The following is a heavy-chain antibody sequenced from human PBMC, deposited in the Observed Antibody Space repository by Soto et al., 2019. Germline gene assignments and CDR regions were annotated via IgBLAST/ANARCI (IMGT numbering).Heavy chain of an antibody. J-gene: IGHJ5*02. Sequence: SETLSLTCTVSGGSISSYYWSWIRQPPGKGLEYIGYIYYSGSTNYNPSLKSRVTISVDTSKKQLSLKLSSVTAADTAVYYCARSLYSGSYTNWFDPWGQGTLVTVSS. CDR3: ARSLYSGSYTNWFDP. V-gene: IGHV4-59*01. CDR2: IYYSGST. CDR1: GGSISSYY. D-gene: IGHD1-26*01.